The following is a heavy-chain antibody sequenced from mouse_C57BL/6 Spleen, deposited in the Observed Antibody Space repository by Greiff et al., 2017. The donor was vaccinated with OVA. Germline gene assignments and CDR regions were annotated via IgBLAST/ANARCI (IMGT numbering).Heavy chain of an antibody. J-gene: IGHJ3*01. CDR1: GYTFTSYG. V-gene: IGHV1-81*01. CDR2: IYPRSGNT. CDR3: ARSREGGFAY. Sequence: VMLVESGAELARPGASVKLSCKASGYTFTSYGISWVKQRTGQGLEWIGEIYPRSGNTYYNEKFKGKATLTADKSSSTAYMELRSLTSEDSAVYFCARSREGGFAYWGQGTLVTVSA.